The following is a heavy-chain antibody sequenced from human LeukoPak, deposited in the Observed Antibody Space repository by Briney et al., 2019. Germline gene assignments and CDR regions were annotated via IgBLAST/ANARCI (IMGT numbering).Heavy chain of an antibody. D-gene: IGHD4-23*01. V-gene: IGHV4-59*01. CDR1: GGSISSYH. Sequence: SETLSLTCTVSGGSISSYHWSWVRQPPGKGLEWIGSIYYSGSASYNPSLKSRVTISVDTSKNQFSLELSSVTAADTAVYYCARSLSVTPAVWFDPWGQGTLVTVSS. CDR3: ARSLSVTPAVWFDP. J-gene: IGHJ5*02. CDR2: IYYSGSA.